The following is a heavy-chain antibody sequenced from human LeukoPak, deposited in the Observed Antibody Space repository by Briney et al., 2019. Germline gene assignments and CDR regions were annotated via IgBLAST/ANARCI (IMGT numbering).Heavy chain of an antibody. CDR2: IYYSGST. V-gene: IGHV4-30-4*01. Sequence: SETLSLTCTVSGGSISSGDYYWSWIRQPPGKGLEWIVYIYYSGSTYYNPSLKSRVTISVDTSKNQFSLKLSSVTAADTAVYYCARESDGDYYIDYWGQGTLVTVSS. J-gene: IGHJ4*02. D-gene: IGHD4-17*01. CDR3: ARESDGDYYIDY. CDR1: GGSISSGDYY.